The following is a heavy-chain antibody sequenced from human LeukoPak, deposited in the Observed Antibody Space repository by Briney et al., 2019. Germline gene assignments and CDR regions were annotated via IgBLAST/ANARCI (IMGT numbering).Heavy chain of an antibody. D-gene: IGHD1-1*01. V-gene: IGHV4-59*08. CDR3: ARHGTLESTTYPLDY. Sequence: SETLSLTCTVSGGSISGYYWSWIRQAPGKGLEWVGNIYYSGSTNYNTFLTSRVTISEDTSKNHFSLKLTSVTAADRAVYYCARHGTLESTTYPLDYWGEGTLVTVSS. CDR1: GGSISGYY. J-gene: IGHJ4*02. CDR2: IYYSGST.